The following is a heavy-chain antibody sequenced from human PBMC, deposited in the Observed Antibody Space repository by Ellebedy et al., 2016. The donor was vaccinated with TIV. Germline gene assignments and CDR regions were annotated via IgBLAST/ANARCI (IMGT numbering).Heavy chain of an antibody. V-gene: IGHV3-23*01. CDR3: ATRDISWGPYYFVY. Sequence: GGSLRLSXAASGFIFDRYAMSWVRQAPGKGLEWVATISGNGVSTYYSDSVKGRFTISRDTATATLYLQMNSLRAGDTAVYYCATRDISWGPYYFVYWGQGTLVTVSS. CDR1: GFIFDRYA. D-gene: IGHD3-9*01. J-gene: IGHJ4*02. CDR2: ISGNGVST.